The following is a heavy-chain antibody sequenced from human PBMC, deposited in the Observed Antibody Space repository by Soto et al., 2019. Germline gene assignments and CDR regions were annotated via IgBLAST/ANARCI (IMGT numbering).Heavy chain of an antibody. CDR3: AREGVAPYYYYGMDV. CDR1: GYTFSIYA. J-gene: IGHJ6*02. CDR2: INTANGNT. Sequence: GVSVKVSCKAFGYTFSIYALHLVRQAPGQSFEWMGWINTANGNTKYSQNFQGRITITSDASATTVYLELSSLKSEDSAVYYCAREGVAPYYYYGMDVWGQGTPVTVSS. V-gene: IGHV1-3*04. D-gene: IGHD5-12*01.